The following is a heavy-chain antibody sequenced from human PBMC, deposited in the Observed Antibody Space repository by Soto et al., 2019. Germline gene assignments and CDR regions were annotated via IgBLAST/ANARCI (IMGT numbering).Heavy chain of an antibody. V-gene: IGHV1-8*01. CDR1: GYSFTSYD. Sequence: QVQLVQSGAEVKKPGASVKVSCKASGYSFTSYDVNWVRQASGQGLVWMGWMNPNSGYTVIAQKFQGRVTMTRDCSISTAYMELSSLRPDDSAIYYCARISFNALLRFPFDLWGQGTEVTVSS. CDR3: ARISFNALLRFPFDL. CDR2: MNPNSGYT. D-gene: IGHD5-12*01. J-gene: IGHJ4*02.